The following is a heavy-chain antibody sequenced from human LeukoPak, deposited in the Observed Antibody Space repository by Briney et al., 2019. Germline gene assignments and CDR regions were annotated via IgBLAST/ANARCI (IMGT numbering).Heavy chain of an antibody. J-gene: IGHJ5*02. CDR2: ISGGGSNT. Sequence: GGSLRLSCAASGFTFSSYAMSWVRQAPGKGLEWVSTISGGGSNTYYAASVKGRFTISRDNSKNTLFLQMNSLRAEDTAVYFCANRPSIAVAATRFDRWGQGTLVTVSS. CDR3: ANRPSIAVAATRFDR. V-gene: IGHV3-23*01. D-gene: IGHD6-19*01. CDR1: GFTFSSYA.